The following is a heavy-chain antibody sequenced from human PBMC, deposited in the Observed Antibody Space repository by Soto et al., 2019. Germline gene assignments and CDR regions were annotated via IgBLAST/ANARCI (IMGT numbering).Heavy chain of an antibody. CDR1: GYSFSNFW. CDR3: ASSVLVTSTMNYFDL. V-gene: IGHV5-51*01. J-gene: IGHJ4*02. D-gene: IGHD2-8*02. CDR2: IYPDDSDT. Sequence: GESLKISCQASGYSFSNFWIAWVRQMPGEGLEWLGIIYPDDSDTRYSPSFLGQVTISTDRSIKTTYLQWSSLKASDTAIYFCASSVLVTSTMNYFDLWGQGTLVTVSS.